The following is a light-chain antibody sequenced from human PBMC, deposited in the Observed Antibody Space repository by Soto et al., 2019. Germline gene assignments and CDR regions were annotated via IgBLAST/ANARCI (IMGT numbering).Light chain of an antibody. CDR3: HQYYSTPWT. V-gene: IGKV4-1*01. J-gene: IGKJ1*01. Sequence: DIVMTQSPDSLAVSLGERATINCKSSQSVLYSSNNKNYLAWYQQKPGQPPKLLIYWASTRESGVPDRFSGSASGTDFTLTISSLQAEDVAVYYCHQYYSTPWTFGQGTKVEIK. CDR2: WAS. CDR1: QSVLYSSNNKNY.